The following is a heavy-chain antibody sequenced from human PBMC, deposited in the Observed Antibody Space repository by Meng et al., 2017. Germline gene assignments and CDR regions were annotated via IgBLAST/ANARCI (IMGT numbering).Heavy chain of an antibody. J-gene: IGHJ4*02. CDR3: ARVVNKGGYLRVGYFDY. CDR2: INHSGST. D-gene: IGHD3-10*01. CDR1: GGSFSGYY. V-gene: IGHV4-34*01. Sequence: QVQLQQWGAGLLKPSETLSLICAVYGGSFSGYYWSWIRQPPGKGLEWIGEINHSGSTNYNPSLKSRVTISVDTSKNQFSLKLSSVTAADTAVYYCARVVNKGGYLRVGYFDYWGQGTLVTVSS.